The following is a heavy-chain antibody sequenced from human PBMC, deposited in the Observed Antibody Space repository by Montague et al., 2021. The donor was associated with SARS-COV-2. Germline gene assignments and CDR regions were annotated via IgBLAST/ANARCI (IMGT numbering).Heavy chain of an antibody. Sequence: TLSLTCVVSGGSVSSGDYSWSWIRQSPGKGLEWIGYIYQSGSSYYNPTLKSRVTISIDTSNNHFSLNLRSVTAADTGLYYCATGTRMYGVGFWGQGTTVTVSS. J-gene: IGHJ6*02. CDR3: ATGTRMYGVGF. D-gene: IGHD3-10*01. V-gene: IGHV4-30-2*06. CDR2: IYQSGSS. CDR1: GGSVSSGDYS.